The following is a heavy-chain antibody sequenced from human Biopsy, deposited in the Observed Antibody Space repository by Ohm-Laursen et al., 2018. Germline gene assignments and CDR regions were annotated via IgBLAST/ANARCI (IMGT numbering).Heavy chain of an antibody. J-gene: IGHJ4*02. V-gene: IGHV1-2*02. CDR2: INPKSGGT. Sequence: SVKVSCKASGYTFTGYYLHWVRQAPGQGLEWMGWINPKSGGTHYLEKFRGRVTMTRDTSISTAYMEVSSLRSDDTAVYYCAIDGNDFMTDYLKIDQWGQGTLVTVSS. CDR1: GYTFTGYY. D-gene: IGHD3-9*01. CDR3: AIDGNDFMTDYLKIDQ.